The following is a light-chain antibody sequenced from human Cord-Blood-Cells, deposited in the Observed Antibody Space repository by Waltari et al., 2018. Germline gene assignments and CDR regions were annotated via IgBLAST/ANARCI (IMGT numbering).Light chain of an antibody. V-gene: IGKV3-15*01. J-gene: IGKJ2*01. CDR3: QQYNNWPFT. CDR2: GAS. Sequence: GERATLSCRASQSVSSNLAWYQQKPGQAPRLLIYGASTRATGIPARFSGSGSGTEFTLTISSLQSEDFAVYYCQQYNNWPFTFGQGTKLEIK. CDR1: QSVSSN.